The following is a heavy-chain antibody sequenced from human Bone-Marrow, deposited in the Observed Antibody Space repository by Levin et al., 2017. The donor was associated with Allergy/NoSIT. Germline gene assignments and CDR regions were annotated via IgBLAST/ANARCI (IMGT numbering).Heavy chain of an antibody. V-gene: IGHV3-74*03. Sequence: PGGSLRLSCAASGFTFSNYWVHWVRQTPGKGLVWVSRINIDGSSRTYADFVKGRFTISRDNAKNTVSLQMNSLRAEDTAVYYCARAKSPNNPYYYFGMDVWGQGTTVTVSS. CDR3: ARAKSPNNPYYYFGMDV. CDR2: INIDGSSR. J-gene: IGHJ6*02. D-gene: IGHD1-14*01. CDR1: GFTFSNYW.